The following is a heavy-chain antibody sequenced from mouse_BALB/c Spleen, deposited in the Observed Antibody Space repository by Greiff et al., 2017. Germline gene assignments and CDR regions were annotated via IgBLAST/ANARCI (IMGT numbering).Heavy chain of an antibody. CDR2: ISSGGGST. J-gene: IGHJ4*01. Sequence: EVKLMESGGGLVKPGGSLKLSCAASGFAFSSYDMSWVRQTPEKRLEWVAYISSGGGSTYYPDTVKGRFTISRDNAKNTLYLQMSSLKSEDTAMYDCSRHRDGYDDAMDYWGQGTSVTVSS. CDR1: GFAFSSYD. D-gene: IGHD2-2*01. V-gene: IGHV5-12-1*01. CDR3: SRHRDGYDDAMDY.